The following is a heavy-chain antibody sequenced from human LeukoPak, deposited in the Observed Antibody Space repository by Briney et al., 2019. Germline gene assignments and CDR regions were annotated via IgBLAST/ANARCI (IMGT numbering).Heavy chain of an antibody. V-gene: IGHV4-61*02. D-gene: IGHD3-16*01. CDR1: GGSISSGSYY. CDR3: ARSWAWAWAFDI. Sequence: SQTLSLTCTVSGGSISSGSYYWSWIRQPAGKGLEWIGRIYTSGSTNYNPSLKSRVTISVDTSKNQFSLKLSSVTAADTAVYYCARSWAWAWAFDIWGQGTMVTVSS. J-gene: IGHJ3*02. CDR2: IYTSGST.